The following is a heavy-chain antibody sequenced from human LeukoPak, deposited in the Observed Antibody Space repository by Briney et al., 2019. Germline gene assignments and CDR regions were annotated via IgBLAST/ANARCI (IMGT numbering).Heavy chain of an antibody. J-gene: IGHJ4*02. CDR3: AKAAVLLWFGELFLLDY. CDR2: ISGSGGST. Sequence: GGSLRLSCAASGFTFSSYGMSLVRQAPGKGLEWVSAISGSGGSTYYADSVKGRFTISRDNSKNTLYLQMNSLRAEDTAVYYCAKAAVLLWFGELFLLDYWGQGTLVTVSS. CDR1: GFTFSSYG. V-gene: IGHV3-23*01. D-gene: IGHD3-10*01.